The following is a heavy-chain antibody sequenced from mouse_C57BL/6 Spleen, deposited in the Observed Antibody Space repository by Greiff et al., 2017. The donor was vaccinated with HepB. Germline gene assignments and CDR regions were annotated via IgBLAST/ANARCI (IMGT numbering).Heavy chain of an antibody. D-gene: IGHD1-1*01. Sequence: QVQLQQSGPELVKPGASVKISCKASGYAFSSSCMNWVKQRPGKGLEWIGGIYPGDGDTNYNGKFKGKATLTADKSSSTAYMQLSSLTSEDSAVYFCARYGDDRYFDDWGPGTTVTVSS. J-gene: IGHJ1*01. CDR1: GYAFSSSC. CDR2: IYPGDGDT. V-gene: IGHV1-82*01. CDR3: ARYGDDRYFDD.